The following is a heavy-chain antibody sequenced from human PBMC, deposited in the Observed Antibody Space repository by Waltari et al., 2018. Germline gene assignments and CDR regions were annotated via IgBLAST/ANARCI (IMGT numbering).Heavy chain of an antibody. CDR1: SGSITSPDYY. Sequence: QLQLQESGPGLVKPSETLSLTCSLSSGSITSPDYYWDWIRQSPGKGLEWIGNIYSRGNIHYNPSLGSRVTMSRDSSNNKFSLELRSVTAADTAVYYCARHSPGSTWFDPWGQGTLVTVSS. V-gene: IGHV4-39*01. CDR2: IYSRGNI. CDR3: ARHSPGSTWFDP. J-gene: IGHJ5*02. D-gene: IGHD7-27*01.